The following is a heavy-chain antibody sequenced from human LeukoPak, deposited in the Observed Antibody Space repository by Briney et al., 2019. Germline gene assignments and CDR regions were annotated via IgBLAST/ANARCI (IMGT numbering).Heavy chain of an antibody. J-gene: IGHJ5*02. CDR1: GYSFSTHW. CDR3: ARDQSGEWELLSGWWFDP. Sequence: GASVKVSCKASGYSFSTHWMHWVRQAPGQGLEWMGIINPSGGFTSYAQKLQGRVTVTRDMSTSTVYMELSNLRSEDTAVYYCARDQSGEWELLSGWWFDPWGQGTLGTVSS. V-gene: IGHV1-46*01. CDR2: INPSGGFT. D-gene: IGHD1-26*01.